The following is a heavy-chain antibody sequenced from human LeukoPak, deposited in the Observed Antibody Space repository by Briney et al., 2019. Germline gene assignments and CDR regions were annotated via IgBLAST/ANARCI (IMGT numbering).Heavy chain of an antibody. CDR1: GFTFSGSA. J-gene: IGHJ4*02. V-gene: IGHV3-73*01. CDR3: TRPSYDSSVSDVVY. D-gene: IGHD3-22*01. Sequence: GGSLRLSCATSGFTFSGSAIHWVRQASGKGLEWVGRIRSKANSYATTDVASVKGRFTISRDDSKNTAYLEMSSLKTEDTAVYYCTRPSYDSSVSDVVYWGQGTLVTVSS. CDR2: IRSKANSYAT.